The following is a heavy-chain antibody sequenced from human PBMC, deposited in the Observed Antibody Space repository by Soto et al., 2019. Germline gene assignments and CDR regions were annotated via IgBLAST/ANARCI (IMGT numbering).Heavy chain of an antibody. CDR1: GGSVSIGRYY. D-gene: IGHD5-18*01. V-gene: IGHV4-61*01. CDR2: VSSGAT. CDR3: ARGDRSILTPAC. Sequence: NPSETLSLTCTVSGGSVSIGRYYWTWVRQPPGRGLEWIGYVSSGATNYNPSLKSRVTISIDTSSNQFSLNLTSVTAADSAVYFCARGDRSILTPACWGQGTLVTVSS. J-gene: IGHJ4*02.